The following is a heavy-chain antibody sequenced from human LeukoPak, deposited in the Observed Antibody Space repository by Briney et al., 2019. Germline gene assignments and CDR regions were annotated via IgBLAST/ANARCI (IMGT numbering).Heavy chain of an antibody. D-gene: IGHD2-15*01. V-gene: IGHV3-7*01. J-gene: IGHJ4*02. Sequence: PGGSLRLSCAASGFTFSSYGMHWVRQAPGEGLEWVANIKQDGSDKYYVDSVKGRFTISRDNAKNSLYLQMNSLRAEDTAVYYCARQRRYCSGDNCYQRTFDYWGQGTLVTVSS. CDR1: GFTFSSYG. CDR2: IKQDGSDK. CDR3: ARQRRYCSGDNCYQRTFDY.